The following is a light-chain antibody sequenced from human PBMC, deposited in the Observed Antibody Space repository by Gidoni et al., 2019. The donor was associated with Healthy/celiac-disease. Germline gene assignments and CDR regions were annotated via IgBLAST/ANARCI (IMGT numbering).Light chain of an antibody. CDR1: SGHSSYI. Sequence: QPVLTQSSSASASLGSSVKLTCTLSSGHSSYIIAWHQQQPGKAPRYLMKLEGSGSYNKGSGVPDLFSGSSSGADRYLTISNLPFEDEADYYCETWDSNTLWVFGGGTKLTVL. CDR3: ETWDSNTLWV. J-gene: IGLJ3*02. V-gene: IGLV4-60*02. CDR2: LEGSGSY.